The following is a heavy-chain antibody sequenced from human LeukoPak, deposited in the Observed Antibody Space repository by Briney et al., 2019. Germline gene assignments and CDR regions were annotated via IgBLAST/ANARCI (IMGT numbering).Heavy chain of an antibody. CDR2: ISGTGDTT. V-gene: IGHV3-23*01. D-gene: IGHD6-13*01. CDR1: GFTFSNYA. Sequence: GGSLRLSCAASGFTFSNYAMSWVRQAPGKGLEWVSAISGTGDTTYYADSVKGRFTISRDNSQNTLYLQMNSLRAEDTAVFYCANARTAAAGTVDYWGQGTLVTVSS. CDR3: ANARTAAAGTVDY. J-gene: IGHJ4*02.